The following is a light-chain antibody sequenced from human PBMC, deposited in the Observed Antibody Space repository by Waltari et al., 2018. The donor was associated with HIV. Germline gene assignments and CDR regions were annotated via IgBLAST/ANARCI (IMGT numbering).Light chain of an antibody. V-gene: IGKV3-11*01. CDR1: RSVSRS. Sequence: EIVLTQSPDTLSLSPGERATLPCRASRSVSRSLAWYQQKPAQTPRPLIYYASNRATGIPARFSGSGSATEFTLTISSLEPEDFAVYYCQQRSNWPSLTFGGGTKVEIK. CDR2: YAS. J-gene: IGKJ4*01. CDR3: QQRSNWPSLT.